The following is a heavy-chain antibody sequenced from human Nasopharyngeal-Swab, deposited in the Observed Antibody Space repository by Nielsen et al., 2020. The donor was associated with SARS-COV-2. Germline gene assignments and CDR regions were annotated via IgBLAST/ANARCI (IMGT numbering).Heavy chain of an antibody. Sequence: ASVKVSCKVSGYTLTELSMHWVRQAPGKGLEWMGGFDPEDGETIYAQKFQGRVTMTEDTSTDTAYMELSSLRSEDTAVYYCARELDMVQGVIISRAFDIWGQGTMVTVSS. CDR3: ARELDMVQGVIISRAFDI. V-gene: IGHV1-24*01. D-gene: IGHD3-10*01. CDR1: GYTLTELS. CDR2: FDPEDGET. J-gene: IGHJ3*02.